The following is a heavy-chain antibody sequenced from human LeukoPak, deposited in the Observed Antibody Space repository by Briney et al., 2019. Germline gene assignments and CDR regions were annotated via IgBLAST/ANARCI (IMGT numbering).Heavy chain of an antibody. CDR3: ARDPAYYYYYGMDV. CDR1: GGTFSSYA. Sequence: ASVKVSRKASGGTFSSYAISWVRQAPGQGLEWMGGIIPIFGTANYAQKFQGRVTITADGSTSTAYMELSSLRSEDTAVYYCARDPAYYYYYGMDVWGQGTTVTVSS. CDR2: IIPIFGTA. V-gene: IGHV1-69*13. J-gene: IGHJ6*02.